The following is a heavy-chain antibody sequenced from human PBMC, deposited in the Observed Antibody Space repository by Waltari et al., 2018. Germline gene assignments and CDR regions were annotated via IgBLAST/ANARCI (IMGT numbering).Heavy chain of an antibody. CDR2: ISGSGGST. J-gene: IGHJ6*02. CDR3: AKDNDSSGYYYYYYGMDV. CDR1: GFTFSSYA. Sequence: EVQLLESGGGLVQPGGSLRLSCAASGFTFSSYAMSWVRQAPGKGLEWVSAISGSGGSTYYADSGKGRLTISRDNSKNTLYLQMNSLRAEDTAVYYCAKDNDSSGYYYYYYGMDVWGQGTTVTVSS. D-gene: IGHD6-25*01. V-gene: IGHV3-23*01.